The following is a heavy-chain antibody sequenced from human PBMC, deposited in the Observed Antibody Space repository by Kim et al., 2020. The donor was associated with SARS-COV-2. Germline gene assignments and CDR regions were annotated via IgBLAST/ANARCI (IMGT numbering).Heavy chain of an antibody. CDR2: IYYSGST. J-gene: IGHJ6*03. Sequence: GGSISSSSYYWGWIRQPPGKGLEWIGSIYYSGSTYYNPSLKSRVTISVDTSKNQFSLKLSSVTAADTAVYYCARHVVATISNYYYYMDVWGKGTTVTVSS. D-gene: IGHD5-12*01. V-gene: IGHV4-39*01. CDR1: GGSISSSSYY. CDR3: ARHVVATISNYYYYMDV.